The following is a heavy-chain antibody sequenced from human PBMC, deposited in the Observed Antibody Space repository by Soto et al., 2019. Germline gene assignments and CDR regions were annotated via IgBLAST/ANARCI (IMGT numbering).Heavy chain of an antibody. CDR3: AKETIAVRGPNYFDY. J-gene: IGHJ4*02. Sequence: QVQLVESGGGVVQPGRSLRLLCEGSGFTFSRYGMHWVRQAPGMGLEWVAVVSHDGLAQYYGDSVKGRFTISRDNSQNTLYLQMNNLRTEDTAIYYCAKETIAVRGPNYFDYWGQGTLVTVSS. D-gene: IGHD6-19*01. V-gene: IGHV3-30*18. CDR1: GFTFSRYG. CDR2: VSHDGLAQ.